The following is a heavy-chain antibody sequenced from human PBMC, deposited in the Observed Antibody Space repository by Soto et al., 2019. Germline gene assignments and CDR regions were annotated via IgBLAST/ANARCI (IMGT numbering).Heavy chain of an antibody. CDR2: ISYDGSNK. J-gene: IGHJ5*02. Sequence: GGSLRLSCAASGFTFSSYGMHWVRQAPGKGLEWVAVISYDGSNKYYADSVKGRFTISRDNSKNTLYLQMNSLRAEDTAVYYCAKDLMAATDYSSSGGNWFDPWGQGTLVTVSS. D-gene: IGHD6-6*01. CDR3: AKDLMAATDYSSSGGNWFDP. V-gene: IGHV3-30*18. CDR1: GFTFSSYG.